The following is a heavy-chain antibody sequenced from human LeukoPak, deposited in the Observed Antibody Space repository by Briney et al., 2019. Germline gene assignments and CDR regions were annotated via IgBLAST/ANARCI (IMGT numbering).Heavy chain of an antibody. J-gene: IGHJ6*03. CDR2: MYRGDSDT. CDR1: GYSFTSYW. D-gene: IGHD4-17*01. Sequence: GESLKLSCKGSGYSFTSYWMRWVRQTPGKGLEWLWIMYRGDSDTIYSPSVQGHVTISADNCNSTVYVQWSSMKASDNAMYYCASSGISGDNVRDYYYMDVWGKGTTVTVSS. CDR3: ASSGISGDNVRDYYYMDV. V-gene: IGHV5-51*01.